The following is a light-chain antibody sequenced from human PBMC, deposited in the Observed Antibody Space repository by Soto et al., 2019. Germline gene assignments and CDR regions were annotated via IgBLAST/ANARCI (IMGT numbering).Light chain of an antibody. CDR1: QGITYY. CDR3: HQYDSYPRT. CDR2: DAS. V-gene: IGKV1-16*01. Sequence: DIQMTQSPSSLSASVGDRVTITCRAIQGITYYLAWFQQKQGKAPKSLIYDASRLQSGVPSRFNGSRFGTDFSLTISSRQPEYITTYYCHQYDSYPRTFGPGTKVEIK. J-gene: IGKJ3*01.